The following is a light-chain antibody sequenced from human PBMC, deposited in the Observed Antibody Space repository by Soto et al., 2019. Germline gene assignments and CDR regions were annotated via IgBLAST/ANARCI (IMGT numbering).Light chain of an antibody. CDR3: QQYDTSYFT. CDR2: GAS. CDR1: QNISSKS. V-gene: IGKV3-20*01. J-gene: IGKJ3*01. Sequence: EIVLTQSPGTLSLSPGERATLSCRAGQNISSKSLAWYQQKPGQAPRLLIYGASSRAADVPDRFSGGGSGTDFTLTVNRLEPEDFAVYYCQQYDTSYFTVGPGTRVDMK.